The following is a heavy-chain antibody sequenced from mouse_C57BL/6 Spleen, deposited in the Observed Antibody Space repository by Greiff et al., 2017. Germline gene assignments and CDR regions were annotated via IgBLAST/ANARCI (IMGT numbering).Heavy chain of an antibody. J-gene: IGHJ1*03. CDR2: ISDGGSYT. CDR1: GFTFSSYA. Sequence: EVQRVESGGGLVKPGGSLKLSCAASGFTFSSYAMSWVRQTPEKRLEWVATISDGGSYTYYPDNVKGRFTISRDNAKNNLYLQMSHLKSEDTAMYYCARVSRITTVVATGYFDVWGTGTTVTVSS. V-gene: IGHV5-4*01. CDR3: ARVSRITTVVATGYFDV. D-gene: IGHD1-1*01.